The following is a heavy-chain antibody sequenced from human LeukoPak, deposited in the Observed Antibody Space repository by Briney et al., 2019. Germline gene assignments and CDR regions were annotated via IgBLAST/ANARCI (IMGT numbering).Heavy chain of an antibody. CDR3: AKAGELLDWFDP. V-gene: IGHV3-30*18. CDR1: GFTFSNYG. Sequence: GGSLRLSCAASGFTFSNYGIHWVRQAPGKGLEWVAVISYDGSNKYYADSEKGRCTISRDKSKNTVYLQMNSLRAEDTAVYYCAKAGELLDWFDPWGQGTLVTVSS. CDR2: ISYDGSNK. J-gene: IGHJ5*02. D-gene: IGHD3-10*01.